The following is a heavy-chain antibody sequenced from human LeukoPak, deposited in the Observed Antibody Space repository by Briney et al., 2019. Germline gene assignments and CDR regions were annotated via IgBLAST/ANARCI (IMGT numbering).Heavy chain of an antibody. CDR1: GFTFSSYE. CDR3: ARALYCSSTGCYAHYYGMDV. D-gene: IGHD2-2*01. V-gene: IGHV3-48*03. CDR2: ISSSGSTI. J-gene: IGHJ6*04. Sequence: GGSLRLSCAASGFTFSSYEMNWVRQAPGKGLEWVSYISSSGSTIYYADSVKGRFTISRDNAKNSLYLQMNSLRAEDTAVYYCARALYCSSTGCYAHYYGMDVWGKGTTVTVSS.